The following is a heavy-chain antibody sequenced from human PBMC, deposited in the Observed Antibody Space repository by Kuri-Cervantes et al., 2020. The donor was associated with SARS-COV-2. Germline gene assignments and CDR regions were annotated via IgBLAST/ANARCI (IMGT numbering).Heavy chain of an antibody. CDR3: ARDFSTNGVFYWYFDL. J-gene: IGHJ2*01. CDR2: INPNSGGT. CDR1: GYTFTGYY. D-gene: IGHD2-8*01. Sequence: ASVKVSCKASGYTFTGYYMHWVRQAPGQGLGWMGWINPNSGGTNYAQKFQGRVTMTRDTSISTAYMELSRLRSDDTAVYYCARDFSTNGVFYWYFDLWAVAPWSPSPQ. V-gene: IGHV1-2*02.